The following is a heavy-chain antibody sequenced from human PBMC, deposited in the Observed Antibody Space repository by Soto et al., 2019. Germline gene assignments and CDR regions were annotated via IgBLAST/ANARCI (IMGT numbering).Heavy chain of an antibody. V-gene: IGHV4-61*01. CDR2: IYYSGST. CDR3: AREVAARPSPPDYYYYGMDV. J-gene: IGHJ6*02. CDR1: DFTVSSGSYY. Sequence: SEPLCLSCTFSDFTVSSGSYYWRWIRQPPGKGLEWIGYIYYSGSTNYNPSLKSRVTMTRDTSISTAYMELSRLRSDDTAVYYCAREVAARPSPPDYYYYGMDVWGQGTTVTVSS. D-gene: IGHD6-6*01.